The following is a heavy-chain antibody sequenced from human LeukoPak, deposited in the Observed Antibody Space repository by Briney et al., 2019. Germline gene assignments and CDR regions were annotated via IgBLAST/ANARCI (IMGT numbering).Heavy chain of an antibody. D-gene: IGHD2-15*01. Sequence: GGSLRLSRAASGFTFSNYGMHWVRQAPGKGLEGVAVMSYDGSNKYYADSVKGRLTISRDNSKNTLYLQMNSLRAEDTAVYYCAKDQSYCSGGSCEGMDVWGQGTTVTVSS. CDR2: MSYDGSNK. J-gene: IGHJ6*02. CDR1: GFTFSNYG. CDR3: AKDQSYCSGGSCEGMDV. V-gene: IGHV3-30*18.